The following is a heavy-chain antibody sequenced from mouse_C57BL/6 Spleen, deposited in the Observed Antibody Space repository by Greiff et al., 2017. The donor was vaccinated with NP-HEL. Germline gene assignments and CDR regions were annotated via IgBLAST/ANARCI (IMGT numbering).Heavy chain of an antibody. D-gene: IGHD1-3*01. Sequence: VQLQQSGPELVKPGASVKISCKASGYAFSSSWMNWVKQRPGKGLEWIGRIYPGDGDTNYNGKFKGKATLTADKSSSTAYMQLSSLTSEDSAVYFCARVEGITAWFAYWGQGTLVTVSA. CDR1: GYAFSSSW. CDR2: IYPGDGDT. CDR3: ARVEGITAWFAY. J-gene: IGHJ3*01. V-gene: IGHV1-82*01.